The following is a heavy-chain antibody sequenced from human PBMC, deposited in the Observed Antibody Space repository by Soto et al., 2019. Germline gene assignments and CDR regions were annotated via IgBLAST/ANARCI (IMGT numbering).Heavy chain of an antibody. Sequence: SETLSLTCTVSGGSVSSGSYYWSWIRQPPGKGLEWIGYIYYSGSTNYNPSLKSRVTISVDTSKNQFSLKLSSVTAADTAVYYCARDFRRTVVPKGAYYYYYGMDVWGQGTTVTVSS. CDR1: GGSVSSGSYY. J-gene: IGHJ6*02. V-gene: IGHV4-61*01. CDR3: ARDFRRTVVPKGAYYYYYGMDV. CDR2: IYYSGST. D-gene: IGHD2-15*01.